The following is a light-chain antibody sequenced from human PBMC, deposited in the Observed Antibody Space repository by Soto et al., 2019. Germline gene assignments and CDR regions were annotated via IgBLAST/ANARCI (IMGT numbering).Light chain of an antibody. CDR1: SSDVGGYQY. CDR3: SSYTSSSTNVV. CDR2: DVS. Sequence: QSVLTQPASVSGSPGQSIPISCTGTSSDVGGYQYVSWYQQHPGKAPKLMIYDVSNRPSWVSHRCSGYKSANTTSLTIYGRQAEDDADYYCSSYTSSSTNVVFGGGTKLTVL. J-gene: IGLJ2*01. V-gene: IGLV2-14*01.